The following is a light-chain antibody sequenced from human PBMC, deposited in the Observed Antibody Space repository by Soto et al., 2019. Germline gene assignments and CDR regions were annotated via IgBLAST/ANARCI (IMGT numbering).Light chain of an antibody. Sequence: EIVMTQSPATLSVSPGERATLSCRASQSVSSNLAWYQQKPGQAPRLLIYGASTRATVIPARFNGSGSGTEFTLIISSLQSEEFAVYYWQQYNNSPPWTFGQGTKVEIK. CDR1: QSVSSN. V-gene: IGKV3-15*01. J-gene: IGKJ1*01. CDR3: QQYNNSPPWT. CDR2: GAS.